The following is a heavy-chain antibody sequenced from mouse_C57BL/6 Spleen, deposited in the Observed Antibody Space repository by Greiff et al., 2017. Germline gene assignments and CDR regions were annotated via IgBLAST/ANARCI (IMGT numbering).Heavy chain of an antibody. D-gene: IGHD2-4*01. J-gene: IGHJ3*01. CDR3: ARYDDWSWFAY. CDR1: GYTFTSYW. V-gene: IGHV1-61*01. CDR2: IYPSDSET. Sequence: QVQLQQPGAELVRPGSSVKLSCKASGYTFTSYWMDWVKQRPGQGLEWIGNIYPSDSETHYNQKFKDKATLTVDKSSSTAYMQLSSLTSEDSAVYYCARYDDWSWFAYWGQGTLVTVSA.